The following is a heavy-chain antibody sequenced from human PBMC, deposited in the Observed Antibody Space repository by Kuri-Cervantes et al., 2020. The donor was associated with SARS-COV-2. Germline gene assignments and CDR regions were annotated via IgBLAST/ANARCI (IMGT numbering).Heavy chain of an antibody. V-gene: IGHV3-11*04. J-gene: IGHJ4*02. D-gene: IGHD3-16*01. CDR3: ARDLRMGKSLDY. CDR2: IGPSGTTK. Sequence: LSLTCAASGFIFSDYYMTWIRQAPGKGLEWVSNIGPSGTTKYYADSVKGRFTISRGDAKSSVYLQMNSLRGEDTAVYYCARDLRMGKSLDYWGQGTLVTVSS. CDR1: GFIFSDYY.